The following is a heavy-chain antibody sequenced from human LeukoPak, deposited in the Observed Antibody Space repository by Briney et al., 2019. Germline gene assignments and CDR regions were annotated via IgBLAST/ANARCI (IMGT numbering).Heavy chain of an antibody. CDR2: IGTGGHT. D-gene: IGHD5-24*01. CDR1: GFTFSNYD. CDR3: TRGGLEAPCDV. Sequence: PGGSRRLSCSASGFTFSNYDMHWVRQDKGKGLEWVSSIGTGGHTYYAPSVKGRFTISRENDKNSLYLQMNSLGAGDTAIYYWTRGGLEAPCDVWGQGTMVAVSS. V-gene: IGHV3-13*01. J-gene: IGHJ3*01.